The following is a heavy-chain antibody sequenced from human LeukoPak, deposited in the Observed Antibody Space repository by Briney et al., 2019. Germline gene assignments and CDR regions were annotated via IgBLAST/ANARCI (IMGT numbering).Heavy chain of an antibody. CDR1: DGSISSGGYY. J-gene: IGHJ4*02. CDR2: IYYSGTT. D-gene: IGHD3-10*01. V-gene: IGHV4-31*03. Sequence: SETLSLTCTVSDGSISSGGYYWSWIRQHPGKGLEWIGSIYYSGTTDYNPSLKSRVTISVDTSRNQFSLKLSSVTAADTAVYYCARDSWGGSGSYHLDHWGQGTLVTVSS. CDR3: ARDSWGGSGSYHLDH.